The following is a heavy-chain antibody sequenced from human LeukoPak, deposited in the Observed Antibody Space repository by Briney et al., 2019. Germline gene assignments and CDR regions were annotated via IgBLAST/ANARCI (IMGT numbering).Heavy chain of an antibody. V-gene: IGHV1-8*01. CDR3: ARGLFGTTDFDY. CDR1: GYTFTNYD. J-gene: IGHJ4*02. D-gene: IGHD4-17*01. CDR2: MNPNSGNT. Sequence: ASVKVSCKASGYTFTNYDINWVRQATGQGLEWMGWMNPNSGNTGYAQKFQGRVTITRNTSISTAYMELSSLRSEDTAVYYCARGLFGTTDFDYWGQGTLVTVSS.